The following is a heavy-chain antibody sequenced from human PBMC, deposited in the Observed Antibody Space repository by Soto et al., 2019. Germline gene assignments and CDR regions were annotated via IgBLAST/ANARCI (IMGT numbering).Heavy chain of an antibody. V-gene: IGHV1-18*01. CDR3: AKNGHPPYYYYGMDV. D-gene: IGHD2-8*01. CDR1: GYSFTTYG. CDR2: ISGYNGDT. Sequence: GASVKVSCKASGYSFTTYGISGARQAPGQGLEWMGWISGYNGDTNNAQKFQDRVTMTIDRSTTTAYLELRSLTSDDTAVYYCAKNGHPPYYYYGMDVWGQGTTVTVSS. J-gene: IGHJ6*02.